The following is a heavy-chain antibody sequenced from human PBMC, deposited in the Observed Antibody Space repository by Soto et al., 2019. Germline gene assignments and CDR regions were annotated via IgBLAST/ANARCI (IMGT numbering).Heavy chain of an antibody. Sequence: QVQLVESGGGVVQPGRSLRLSCAASGFTFSSYGMHWVRQAPGKGLEWVAVIWHDGSNKYYADSVKGRFTISRDNSKKTLYLQMNSLRAEDTAVYYCARDHYGPRALRGVAFDIWGQGTMVTVSS. V-gene: IGHV3-33*01. J-gene: IGHJ3*02. CDR1: GFTFSSYG. CDR3: ARDHYGPRALRGVAFDI. CDR2: IWHDGSNK. D-gene: IGHD3-16*01.